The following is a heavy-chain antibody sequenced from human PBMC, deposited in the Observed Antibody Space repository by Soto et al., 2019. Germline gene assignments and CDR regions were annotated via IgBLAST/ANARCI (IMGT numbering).Heavy chain of an antibody. CDR2: IKQDGSEK. J-gene: IGHJ3*02. CDR3: ARDAVGGAFDI. Sequence: SGFTFSDHYMDWVRQSPGKGLEWVANIKQDGSEKYYVDSVKGRFTISRDNAKNSLYLQMNSLRAEDTAVYYCARDAVGGAFDIWGQGTMVTVS. V-gene: IGHV3-7*01. CDR1: GFTFSDHY. D-gene: IGHD6-19*01.